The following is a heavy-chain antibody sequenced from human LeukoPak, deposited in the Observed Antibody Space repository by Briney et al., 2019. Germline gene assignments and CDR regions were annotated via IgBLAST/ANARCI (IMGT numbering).Heavy chain of an antibody. CDR3: ATDHYSSLNN. CDR1: SFAFSVTW. J-gene: IGHJ4*02. V-gene: IGHV3-15*07. D-gene: IGHD2-21*01. Sequence: EPGGSLRLSCSVSSFAFSVTWMNWVRQAPGKGLEWVGLIQSKNDGETTDYAAPVKGRFTISRDDSKSMVYLQMDSLKMEDTALYFCATDHYSSLNNWGQGTLVNASP. CDR2: IQSKNDGETT.